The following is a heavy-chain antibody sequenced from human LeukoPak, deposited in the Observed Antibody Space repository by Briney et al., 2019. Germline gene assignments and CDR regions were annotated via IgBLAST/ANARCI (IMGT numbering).Heavy chain of an antibody. D-gene: IGHD4-17*01. Sequence: SETLSLTCTVSGGSISSNWHYWGWFRQPPTKGLEWIGYSYSNGRAFYNPSLNSRVTVSVDTSKNQFSLKLTSVTAADTAVYYCSRGPTVTTDYWGQGTPVTVSS. CDR2: SYSNGRA. CDR1: GGSISSNWHY. CDR3: SRGPTVTTDY. V-gene: IGHV4-39*01. J-gene: IGHJ4*02.